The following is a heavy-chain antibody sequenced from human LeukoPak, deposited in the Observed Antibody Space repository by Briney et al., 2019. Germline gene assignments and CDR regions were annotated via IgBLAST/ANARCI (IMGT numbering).Heavy chain of an antibody. CDR2: IAGRSTYI. D-gene: IGHD3-22*01. J-gene: IGHJ4*02. CDR3: AREYYYDEDAGNY. V-gene: IGHV3-21*01. CDR1: GFIFSRSS. Sequence: GGPLRLSCAASGFIFSRSSMGWVRQAPGKGVEGVSSIAGRSTYIYYADSVKGRFTISRDNVQKSVSLQMNSLRAEDTAVYYCAREYYYDEDAGNYWGQGTLVTVSS.